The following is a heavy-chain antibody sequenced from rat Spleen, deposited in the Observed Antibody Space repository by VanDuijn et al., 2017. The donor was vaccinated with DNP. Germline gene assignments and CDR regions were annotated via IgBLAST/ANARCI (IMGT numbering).Heavy chain of an antibody. CDR2: INKDSSTK. Sequence: EVQLVESGGGLVQPGRSLKLSCAASGFNFNDYWMGWVRQAPGKGLQWIGEINKDSSTKNYTPSLRDKVSFSRDNGQNTLYLQMSGLGSEDTGTYYCVTRGDPYNNWFAYWGRGTLVTVSS. CDR3: VTRGDPYNNWFAY. CDR1: GFNFNDYW. D-gene: IGHD4-2*01. V-gene: IGHV4-2*01. J-gene: IGHJ3*01.